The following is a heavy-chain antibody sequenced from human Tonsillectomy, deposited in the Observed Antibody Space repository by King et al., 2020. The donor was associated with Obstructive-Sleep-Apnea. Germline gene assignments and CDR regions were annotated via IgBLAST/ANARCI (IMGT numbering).Heavy chain of an antibody. D-gene: IGHD2-21*02. CDR2: IYYSGSP. CDR3: ARDSCGGDCYPFGDAFDI. V-gene: IGHV4-31*03. Sequence: QLQESGPGLVKPSQTLSLTCNFSGGSITSGSHDLSWIRQHPGKGLEWVGCIYYSGSPYYNPSLKSRVTITVDTFNNQFSLKLTSVTAADTAVYYCARDSCGGDCYPFGDAFDIWGQGTMVTVSS. CDR1: GGSITSGSHD. J-gene: IGHJ3*02.